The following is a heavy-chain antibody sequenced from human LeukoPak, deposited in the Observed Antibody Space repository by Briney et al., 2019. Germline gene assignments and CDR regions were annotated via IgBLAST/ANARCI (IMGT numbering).Heavy chain of an antibody. J-gene: IGHJ4*02. CDR3: TRDLIY. CDR1: GFTFSTYG. CDR2: IRYDGTHK. V-gene: IGHV3-30*02. Sequence: PGGSLRLSCAASGFTFSTYGMHWVRQAPGKGLEWVAFIRYDGTHKYYTDSVKGRFTISRDNSKNTLYLQMNSLSADDTAVYYCTRDLIYGGQGTLVTVSS. D-gene: IGHD2/OR15-2a*01.